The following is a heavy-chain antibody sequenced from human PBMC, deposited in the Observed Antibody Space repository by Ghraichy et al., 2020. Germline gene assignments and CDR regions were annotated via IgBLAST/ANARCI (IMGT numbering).Heavy chain of an antibody. CDR3: ASQYCSSTSCWQRGWFDP. CDR2: IIPIFGTA. V-gene: IGHV1-69*13. D-gene: IGHD2-2*01. CDR1: GGTFSSYA. Sequence: SVKVSCKASGGTFSSYAISWVRQAPGQGLEWMGGIIPIFGTANYAQKFQGRVTITADESTSTAYMELSSLRSEDTAVYYCASQYCSSTSCWQRGWFDPWGQGTLVTVSS. J-gene: IGHJ5*02.